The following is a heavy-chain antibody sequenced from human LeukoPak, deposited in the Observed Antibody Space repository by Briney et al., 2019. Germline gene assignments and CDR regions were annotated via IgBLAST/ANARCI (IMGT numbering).Heavy chain of an antibody. J-gene: IGHJ5*02. V-gene: IGHV4-4*07. CDR2: IYTSGST. Sequence: SETLSLTCTVSGGSISSYYWSWIRQPAGKGLEWIGRIYTSGSTNYNPSLKSRVTMSVDTSKNQFSLKLSSVTAADTAVYYCARDRDDYGGPRSGFDPWGQGTLVTVSS. CDR1: GGSISSYY. CDR3: ARDRDDYGGPRSGFDP. D-gene: IGHD4-23*01.